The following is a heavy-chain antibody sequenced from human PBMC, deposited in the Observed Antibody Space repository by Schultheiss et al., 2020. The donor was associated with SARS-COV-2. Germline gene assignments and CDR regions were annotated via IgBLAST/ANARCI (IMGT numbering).Heavy chain of an antibody. V-gene: IGHV3-66*01. CDR2: IYSGGST. J-gene: IGHJ4*02. Sequence: GGSLRLSCAASGFTVSSNYMSWVRQAPGKGLEWVSVIYSGGSTYYADSVKGRFTISRDNSKNTLYLQMNSLRAEDTAVYYCARDRSPYYGDYVGPLDYWGQGTLVTVSS. CDR1: GFTVSSNY. D-gene: IGHD4-17*01. CDR3: ARDRSPYYGDYVGPLDY.